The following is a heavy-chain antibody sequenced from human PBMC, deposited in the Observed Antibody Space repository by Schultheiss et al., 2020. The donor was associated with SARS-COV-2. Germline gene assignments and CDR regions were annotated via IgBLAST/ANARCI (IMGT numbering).Heavy chain of an antibody. J-gene: IGHJ4*02. V-gene: IGHV3-33*01. Sequence: GGSLRLSCVASGYSLSDYGMHWVRQAPGKGLEWVAAVWYDGSDKYYADSVKGRFAASRDNSKNTLFLEVNSLRAEDTAVYYCARSSGSSFDYWGQGTLDTVSS. CDR1: GYSLSDYG. CDR2: VWYDGSDK. CDR3: ARSSGSSFDY. D-gene: IGHD1-26*01.